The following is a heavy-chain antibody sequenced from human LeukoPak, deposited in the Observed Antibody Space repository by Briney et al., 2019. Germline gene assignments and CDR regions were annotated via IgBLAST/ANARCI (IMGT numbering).Heavy chain of an antibody. CDR1: GFTVSTNY. CDR3: ARDQYNTNGYGDFDI. V-gene: IGHV3-53*01. J-gene: IGHJ3*02. D-gene: IGHD2-8*01. Sequence: PGGSLRLSCAASGFTVSTNYMSWVRQAPGKGLEWVSIIYSGGSTYYADSVKGRFSSSRDNSKNTLYLQMNSLRAEDTAVYYCARDQYNTNGYGDFDIWGQGTMVTVSS. CDR2: IYSGGST.